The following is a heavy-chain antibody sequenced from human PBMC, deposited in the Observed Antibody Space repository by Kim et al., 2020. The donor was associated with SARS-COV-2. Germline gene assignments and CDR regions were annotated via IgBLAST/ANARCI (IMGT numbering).Heavy chain of an antibody. CDR2: ISSSSSYI. CDR3: ARGRYGSGSYIPLPFDY. J-gene: IGHJ4*02. Sequence: GGSLRLSCAASGFTFSSYSMNWVRQAPGKGLEWVSSISSSSSYIYYADSVKGRFTISRDNAKNSLYLQMNSLRAEDTAVYYCARGRYGSGSYIPLPFDYWGQGTLVTVSS. D-gene: IGHD3-10*01. CDR1: GFTFSSYS. V-gene: IGHV3-21*01.